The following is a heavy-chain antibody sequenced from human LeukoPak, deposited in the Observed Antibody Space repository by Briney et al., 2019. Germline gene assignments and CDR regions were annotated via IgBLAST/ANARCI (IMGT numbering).Heavy chain of an antibody. CDR2: FDPEDGET. J-gene: IGHJ4*02. CDR1: GYTLTELS. CDR3: ATDRDSTAMGPGYFDY. Sequence: GASVKVSCKVSGYTLTELSMHWVRQAPGKGLEWMGGFDPEDGETIYAQKFQGRVTMTEDTSTDTAYMELSSLRSEDTAVCYCATDRDSTAMGPGYFDYWGQGTLVTVSS. V-gene: IGHV1-24*01. D-gene: IGHD5-18*01.